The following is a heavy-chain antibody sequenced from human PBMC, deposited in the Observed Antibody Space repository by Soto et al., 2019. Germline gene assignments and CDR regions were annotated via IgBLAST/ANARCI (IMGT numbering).Heavy chain of an antibody. CDR3: ARTPLL. V-gene: IGHV4-31*02. CDR1: GGSISSGVCY. CDR2: IYYSGSTYYN. J-gene: IGHJ4*02. D-gene: IGHD1-26*01. Sequence: SVTMSLTWTVSGGSISSGVCYWSWLRQHPGKGLEWIGYIYYSGSTYYNYYNPSLKSRVTISVDTSKNQFSLKLSSVTAADTAVYYCARTPLLWGQGTLVTVSS.